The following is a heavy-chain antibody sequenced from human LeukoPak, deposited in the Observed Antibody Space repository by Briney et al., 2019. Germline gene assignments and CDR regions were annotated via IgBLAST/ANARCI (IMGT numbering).Heavy chain of an antibody. V-gene: IGHV1-2*02. Sequence: ASVKVSCKASGYTFTGYYMHWVRQAPGQGLEWMGWINPSSGGTNYAQKFQGRVTMTRDTSISTAYKDLSSLRSDDTAVYYCARDSRVSGDYWGQGTLVTVSS. D-gene: IGHD2-2*01. CDR2: INPSSGGT. J-gene: IGHJ4*02. CDR3: ARDSRVSGDY. CDR1: GYTFTGYY.